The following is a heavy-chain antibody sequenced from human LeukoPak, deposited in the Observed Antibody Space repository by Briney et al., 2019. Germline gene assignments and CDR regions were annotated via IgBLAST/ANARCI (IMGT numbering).Heavy chain of an antibody. CDR1: GGTFSSYA. V-gene: IGHV1-69*13. Sequence: ASVKVSCKASGGTFSSYAISWVRQAPAQGLEWMGGIIPIFGTANYAQKFQGRVTNTVDESTSTAYMELSSLRSGDTAVYYCAREGNWNDFDYWGQGTLVTVSS. CDR2: IIPIFGTA. J-gene: IGHJ4*02. D-gene: IGHD1-1*01. CDR3: AREGNWNDFDY.